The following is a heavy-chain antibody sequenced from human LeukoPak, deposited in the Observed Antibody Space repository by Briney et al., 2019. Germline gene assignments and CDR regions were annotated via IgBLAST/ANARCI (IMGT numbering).Heavy chain of an antibody. V-gene: IGHV3-21*01. J-gene: IGHJ4*02. CDR1: GFTFSSYS. CDR2: ISSSSSYI. D-gene: IGHD3-22*01. CDR3: ARDYYDSSGYYRNFDY. Sequence: PGGSQRLSCAASGFTFSSYSMNWVRQAPGQGLEWVSSISSSSSYIYYADSVKGRFTISRDNAKNSLYLQMNSLRAEDTAVYYCARDYYDSSGYYRNFDYWGQGTLVTVSS.